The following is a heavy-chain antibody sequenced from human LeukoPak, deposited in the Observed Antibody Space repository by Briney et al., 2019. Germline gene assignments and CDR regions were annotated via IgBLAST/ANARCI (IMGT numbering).Heavy chain of an antibody. CDR1: GYTFTPYF. CDR2: INPNSGGT. J-gene: IGHJ5*02. Sequence: ASVKVSCKASGYTFTPYFIHWVRQAPGQGLEWMGWINPNSGGTNYAQKFQGRVTMTRDTSIGTAYMELSRLRSDDTAVYYCARIGRGGLLWFGELSGSWFDPWGQGTLVTVSP. D-gene: IGHD3-10*01. V-gene: IGHV1-2*02. CDR3: ARIGRGGLLWFGELSGSWFDP.